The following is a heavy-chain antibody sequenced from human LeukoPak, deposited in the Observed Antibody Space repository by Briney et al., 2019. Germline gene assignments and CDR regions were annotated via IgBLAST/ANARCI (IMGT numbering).Heavy chain of an antibody. CDR2: ISYDGSNK. J-gene: IGHJ4*02. CDR3: AKGLYYYDSSGYYELDY. CDR1: GFTFSSYG. D-gene: IGHD3-22*01. Sequence: GGSLRLSCAASGFTFSSYGMHWVRQAPGKGLEWVAVISYDGSNKYYADSVKGRFTISRDNSKNTLYLQMNSLRAEDTAVYYCAKGLYYYDSSGYYELDYWGQGTLVTVSS. V-gene: IGHV3-30*18.